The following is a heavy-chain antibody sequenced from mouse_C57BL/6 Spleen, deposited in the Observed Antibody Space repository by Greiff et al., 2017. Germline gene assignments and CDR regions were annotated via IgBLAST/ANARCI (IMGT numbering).Heavy chain of an antibody. V-gene: IGHV1-81*01. CDR3: AREGIIFYDYGDWYFDV. CDR2: IYPRSGNT. J-gene: IGHJ1*03. Sequence: QVQLQQSGAELARPGASVKLSCKASGYTFTSYGISWVKQRPGQGLEWIGEIYPRSGNTYYNEKFKGKATLTADKSSSTAYMELRSLTSEDSAVYFCAREGIIFYDYGDWYFDVWGTGTTVTVSS. D-gene: IGHD2-4*01. CDR1: GYTFTSYG.